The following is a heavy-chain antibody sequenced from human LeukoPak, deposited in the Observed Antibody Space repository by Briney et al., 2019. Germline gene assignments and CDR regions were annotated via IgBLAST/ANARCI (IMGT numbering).Heavy chain of an antibody. J-gene: IGHJ4*02. Sequence: SETLSLNCTVSGGSISSYYWSWIPQPPGKGLEWIGYIYYSGSTNYNPSLKSRVTISVDTSKNQFSLKLSSVTAADTAVYYCARRSYYDSSGYYGGFDYWGQGTLVTVSS. V-gene: IGHV4-59*01. CDR3: ARRSYYDSSGYYGGFDY. CDR2: IYYSGST. D-gene: IGHD3-22*01. CDR1: GGSISSYY.